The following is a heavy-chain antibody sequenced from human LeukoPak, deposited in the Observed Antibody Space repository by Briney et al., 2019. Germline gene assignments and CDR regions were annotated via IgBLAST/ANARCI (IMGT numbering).Heavy chain of an antibody. Sequence: SETLSLTCIVSGGSISSDYWNWIRQPPGKGLEWIGCIYYSGSTNYNPSLKSRVTISVDTSKIQFSLKLSSVTAADTAVYYCARAVSASTVYYFDYWGQGTLVTVSS. CDR3: ARAVSASTVYYFDY. CDR2: IYYSGST. V-gene: IGHV4-59*01. D-gene: IGHD4-17*01. CDR1: GGSISSDY. J-gene: IGHJ4*02.